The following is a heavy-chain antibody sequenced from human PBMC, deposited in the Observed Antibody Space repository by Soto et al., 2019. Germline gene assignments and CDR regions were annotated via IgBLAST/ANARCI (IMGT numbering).Heavy chain of an antibody. CDR2: IYYSGST. CDR3: ARDRASVNYGGNSERWFDP. V-gene: IGHV4-31*03. CDR1: GGSISSGGYY. J-gene: IGHJ5*02. Sequence: PSETLSLTCTVSGGSISSGGYYWSWIRQHPGKGLEWIGYIYYSGSTYYNPSLKSRVTISVDTSKNQFSLKLSSVTAADTAVYYCARDRASVNYGGNSERWFDPWGQGTLVTVSS. D-gene: IGHD4-17*01.